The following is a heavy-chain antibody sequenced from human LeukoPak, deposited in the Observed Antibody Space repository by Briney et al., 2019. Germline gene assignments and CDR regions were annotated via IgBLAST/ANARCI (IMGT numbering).Heavy chain of an antibody. CDR1: GFTFSSYA. CDR3: ARRRYSSSWYFDY. D-gene: IGHD6-13*01. CDR2: ISGSGDGT. J-gene: IGHJ4*02. Sequence: PGGSLRLSCAASGFTFSSYAMSWVRQAPGKGLEWVSGISGSGDGTYYEDSVRGRFTISRDNSKNTLYLQMNSLRAEDSAVYYCARRRYSSSWYFDYWGQRTLVTVSS. V-gene: IGHV3-23*01.